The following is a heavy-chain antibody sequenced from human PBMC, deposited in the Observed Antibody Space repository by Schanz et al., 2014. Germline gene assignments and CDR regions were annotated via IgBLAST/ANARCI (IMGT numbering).Heavy chain of an antibody. CDR3: ARVGRGWSSSWPFDY. CDR2: IHYSGTT. J-gene: IGHJ4*02. Sequence: QVQLQESGPGLVQPSETLSLTCTVSGGSIGSYYWSWIRQPPGKGLRWIGYIHYSGTTNYNPSLKGRVTISVDTSKNQFSLKLRSVTAADTGVYYCARVGRGWSSSWPFDYWGQGTLVTVSS. V-gene: IGHV4-59*01. CDR1: GGSIGSYY. D-gene: IGHD6-13*01.